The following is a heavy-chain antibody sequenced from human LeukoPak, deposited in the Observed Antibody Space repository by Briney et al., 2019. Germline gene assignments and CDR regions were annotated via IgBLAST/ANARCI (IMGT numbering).Heavy chain of an antibody. V-gene: IGHV4-61*02. Sequence: SETLSLTCTVSGDSISSGDYYWSWIRQPAGKGLEWIGRIYTSESTNYNPSLKSRVTISVDTSRNQFSLKLSSVTAADTAVYYCARGLWFGDENPPYFDYWGQGILVTVSS. CDR2: IYTSEST. D-gene: IGHD3-10*01. CDR1: GDSISSGDYY. CDR3: ARGLWFGDENPPYFDY. J-gene: IGHJ4*02.